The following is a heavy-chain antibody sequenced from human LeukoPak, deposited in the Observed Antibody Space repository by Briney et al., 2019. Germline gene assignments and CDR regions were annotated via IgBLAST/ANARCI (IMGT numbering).Heavy chain of an antibody. CDR1: GFTFSSYS. D-gene: IGHD2-2*03. CDR2: IKQDGSEK. CDR3: ARALGIVVVPASAANWFDP. J-gene: IGHJ5*02. V-gene: IGHV3-7*01. Sequence: GSLRLSCAASGFTFSSYSMNWVRQAPGKGLEWVANIKQDGSEKYYVDSVKGRFTISRDNAKNSLYLQMNSLRAEDTAVYYCARALGIVVVPASAANWFDPWGQGTLVAVSS.